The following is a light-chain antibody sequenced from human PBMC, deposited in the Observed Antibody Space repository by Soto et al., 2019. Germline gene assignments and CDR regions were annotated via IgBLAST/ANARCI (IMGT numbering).Light chain of an antibody. CDR2: KAS. CDR1: QSISIW. V-gene: IGKV1-5*03. Sequence: DIQMTQSPSTLSASVGDRVTITCRASQSISIWLAWYQQKPGKAPKILIYKASSLESGVPSRFSGSGSGTEFTLTISSLQPDDFAVYYCQQRSSWLTVGGGTKVDIK. J-gene: IGKJ4*01. CDR3: QQRSSWLT.